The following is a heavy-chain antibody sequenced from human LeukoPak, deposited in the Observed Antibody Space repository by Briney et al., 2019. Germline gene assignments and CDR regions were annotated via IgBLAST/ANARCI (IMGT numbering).Heavy chain of an antibody. CDR1: GYTFTSYG. Sequence: ASVKVSCKASGYTFTSYGISWVRQAPGQGLEWMGWISAYNGNTNYAQKLQGRVTMTTDTSTSTAYMELRSLISEDTAVYYCARDRKGSRSTVVVVAATHGYWGQGTLVTVSS. J-gene: IGHJ4*02. CDR3: ARDRKGSRSTVVVVAATHGY. CDR2: ISAYNGNT. D-gene: IGHD2-15*01. V-gene: IGHV1-18*01.